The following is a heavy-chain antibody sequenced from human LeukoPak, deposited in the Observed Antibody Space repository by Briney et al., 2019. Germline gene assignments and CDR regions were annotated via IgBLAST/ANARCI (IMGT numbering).Heavy chain of an antibody. D-gene: IGHD2-2*01. V-gene: IGHV1-18*01. CDR1: GYTFTSYG. CDR3: AIVLGAVAPAGYWFDP. Sequence: GASVKVSCKASGYTFTSYGISWVRQAPGQGLEWMGWISAYNGNTNYAQKLQGRVTMTTDTSTSTAYMELRSLRSDDTAVYYCAIVLGAVAPAGYWFDPWGQGTLVTVSS. J-gene: IGHJ5*02. CDR2: ISAYNGNT.